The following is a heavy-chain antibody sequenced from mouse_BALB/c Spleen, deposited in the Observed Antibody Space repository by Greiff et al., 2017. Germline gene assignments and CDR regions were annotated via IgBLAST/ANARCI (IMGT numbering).Heavy chain of an antibody. Sequence: VKLVESGAELAKPGASVKMSCKASGYTFTSYWMHWVKQRPGQGLEWIGYINPSTGYTEYNQKFKDKATLTADKSSSTAYMQLSSLTSEDSAVYYCARLRPLYFDYWGQGTTLTVSS. CDR1: GYTFTSYW. J-gene: IGHJ2*01. CDR3: ARLRPLYFDY. CDR2: INPSTGYT. V-gene: IGHV1-7*01. D-gene: IGHD1-2*01.